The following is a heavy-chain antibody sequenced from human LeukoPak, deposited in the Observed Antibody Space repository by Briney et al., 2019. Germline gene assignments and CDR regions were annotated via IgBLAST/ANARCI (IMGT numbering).Heavy chain of an antibody. CDR2: IYFSGST. V-gene: IGHV4-59*01. D-gene: IGHD3-22*01. CDR1: GGSISSYY. J-gene: IGHJ4*02. CDR3: ARLFYDSSGYYYLSGLYYFDY. Sequence: SETLSLTCTVSGGSISSYYWSWIRQPPGKGLEWIGYIYFSGSTNYNPSLKSRVTISVDTSRNQFSLQLSSVTAADTAVYYCARLFYDSSGYYYLSGLYYFDYWGQGTLVTVSS.